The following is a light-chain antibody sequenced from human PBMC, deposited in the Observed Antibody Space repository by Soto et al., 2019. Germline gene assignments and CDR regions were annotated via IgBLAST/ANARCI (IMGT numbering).Light chain of an antibody. Sequence: DIQMTQSPSSLSASVGDRVTITCRASQGISNYLAWYQQKPGKVPKLLIYAASTLQSGVPSRFRGGVSGTDFTLTISNLQPEDVATYYCQKYNSAPPTFGGGTKVDIK. J-gene: IGKJ4*01. CDR1: QGISNY. V-gene: IGKV1-27*01. CDR3: QKYNSAPPT. CDR2: AAS.